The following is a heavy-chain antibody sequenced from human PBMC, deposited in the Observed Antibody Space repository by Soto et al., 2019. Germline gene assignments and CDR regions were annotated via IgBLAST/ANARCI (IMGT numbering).Heavy chain of an antibody. J-gene: IGHJ6*02. V-gene: IGHV1-58*01. CDR1: GFTFTSSA. D-gene: IGHD3-3*01. Sequence: ASVKVSCKASGFTFTSSAVQWVRQARGQRLEWIGWIVVGSGNTNYAQKFQERVTITRDMSTSTAYMELSSLRSEDTAVYYCAAGSGYYFHYYYYGMDVWGQGTTVTVSS. CDR3: AAGSGYYFHYYYYGMDV. CDR2: IVVGSGNT.